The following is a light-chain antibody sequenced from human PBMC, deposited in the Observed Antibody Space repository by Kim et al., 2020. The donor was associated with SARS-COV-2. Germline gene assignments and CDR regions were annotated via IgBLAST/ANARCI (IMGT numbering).Light chain of an antibody. CDR3: LRHTSHPLT. CDR1: QNIRYD. Sequence: VGTSVTISRRASQNIRYDLGWHQQRPGRAPKRLYYGASSLQSGLPSRFSGSGSGTDFTLTISRLPPEDLASYFCLRHTSHPLTFGQGTRLDIK. J-gene: IGKJ5*01. CDR2: GAS. V-gene: IGKV1-17*01.